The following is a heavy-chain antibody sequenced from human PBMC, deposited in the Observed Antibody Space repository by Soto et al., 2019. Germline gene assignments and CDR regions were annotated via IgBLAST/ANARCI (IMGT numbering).Heavy chain of an antibody. J-gene: IGHJ6*02. V-gene: IGHV4-59*01. D-gene: IGHD2-2*01. CDR1: GGCISSYY. CDR2: IYYSGST. Sequence: SETLSLTCTVCGGCISSYYWSWIRQPLGKGLEWIGYIYYSGSTNYNPSLKSRVTISVDTSKNQFSLKLSSVTAADTAVYYCARDIVVVPAATEGSYYYYGMDVWGQGTTVTVSS. CDR3: ARDIVVVPAATEGSYYYYGMDV.